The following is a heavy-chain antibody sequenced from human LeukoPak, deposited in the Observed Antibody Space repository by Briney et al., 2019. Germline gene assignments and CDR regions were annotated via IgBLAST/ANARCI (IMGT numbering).Heavy chain of an antibody. V-gene: IGHV3-48*04. D-gene: IGHD5-18*01. J-gene: IGHJ4*02. CDR2: ISHDSGIR. CDR1: GFTLSRDS. Sequence: GGSLRLSCAASGFTLSRDSMNWVRQAPGKGLEWISYISHDSGIRYYADSVRGRFTISRDNSKNTLYLQMNSLRAEDTAVYYCARWLSDKIDSNGYLDYWGQGTLVAVSS. CDR3: ARWLSDKIDSNGYLDY.